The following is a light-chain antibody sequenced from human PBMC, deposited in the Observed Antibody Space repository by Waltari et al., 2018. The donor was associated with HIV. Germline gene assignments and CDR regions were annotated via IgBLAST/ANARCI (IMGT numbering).Light chain of an antibody. CDR1: SSNIGSNY. V-gene: IGLV1-47*01. Sequence: QSVLTQPPSASGTPGQRVTISCSGSSSNIGSNYVYWYQQLPGTAPKLLIYTTNQRPSGVPDRFSCSKAGTSASLAISGLRSEDEADYYCAAWNDRLSGYVFGTGTKVTV. CDR3: AAWNDRLSGYV. J-gene: IGLJ1*01. CDR2: TTN.